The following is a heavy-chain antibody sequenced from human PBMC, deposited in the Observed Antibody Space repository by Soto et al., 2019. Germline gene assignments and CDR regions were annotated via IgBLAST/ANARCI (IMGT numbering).Heavy chain of an antibody. V-gene: IGHV3-53*01. CDR2: IYSGGST. CDR1: GFTVSSNY. J-gene: IGHJ4*02. Sequence: GGSLRLSCAASGFTVSSNYLSWVRQAPGKGLEWVSVIYSGGSTYYADSVKGRFTISRDNSKNTLYLQMNSLRAEDTAVYYCARVVYYDSSGYYWSYFDYWGQGTLVTVSS. D-gene: IGHD3-22*01. CDR3: ARVVYYDSSGYYWSYFDY.